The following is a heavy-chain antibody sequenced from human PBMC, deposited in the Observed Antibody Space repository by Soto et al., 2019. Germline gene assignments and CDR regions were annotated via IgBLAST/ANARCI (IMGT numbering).Heavy chain of an antibody. CDR2: INSDGSRT. V-gene: IGHV3-74*01. Sequence: GGSLRLSCAASGFTFSDYWTHWVRQAPGKGLVWVSRINSDGSRTSYADSVTGRFTISRDNAKNTLYLQMNSLRVEDTALYYCARETYRGFYFDYWGQGTLVTVSS. CDR1: GFTFSDYW. CDR3: ARETYRGFYFDY. J-gene: IGHJ4*02. D-gene: IGHD4-4*01.